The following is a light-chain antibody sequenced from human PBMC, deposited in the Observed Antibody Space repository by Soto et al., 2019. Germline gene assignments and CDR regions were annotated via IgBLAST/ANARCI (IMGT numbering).Light chain of an antibody. V-gene: IGKV3-15*01. J-gene: IGKJ1*01. Sequence: EIVLKQCPGTLSFSTRERATLSCSRSQSVSSSYLAWYQQKPGQAPRLLIYGASTRATGIPARFSGSGSGTEFTLTISSLQSEDFAVYYCQQYNKWWTFGQGTKVDIK. CDR1: QSVSSSY. CDR3: QQYNKWWT. CDR2: GAS.